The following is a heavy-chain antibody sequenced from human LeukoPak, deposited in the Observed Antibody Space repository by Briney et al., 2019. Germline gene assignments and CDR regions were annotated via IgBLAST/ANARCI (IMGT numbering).Heavy chain of an antibody. CDR2: IYYSGST. CDR3: ARDGKDDFWSGYYGY. CDR1: GGSISSGGYY. D-gene: IGHD3-3*01. J-gene: IGHJ4*02. Sequence: SETLSLTCTVSGGSISSGGYYWSWIRQHPGKGLEWIGYIYYSGSTYYNPSLKSRVTISVDTSKNQFSLKLSSVTAADTAVYYCARDGKDDFWSGYYGYWGQGTLVTVSS. V-gene: IGHV4-30-4*08.